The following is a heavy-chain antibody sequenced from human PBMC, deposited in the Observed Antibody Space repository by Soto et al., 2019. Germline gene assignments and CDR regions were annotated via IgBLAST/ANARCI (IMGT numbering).Heavy chain of an antibody. CDR2: IYPGDSDT. J-gene: IGHJ5*02. CDR1: GYSFTSYW. Sequence: GESLKISCKGSGYSFTSYWIGWVRQMPGKGLEWMGIIYPGDSDTRYSPSFQGQVTISADKSISTAYLQWSSLKASDTAMYYCARLLDMSIAARPNWFDPWGQGTLVTVSS. V-gene: IGHV5-51*01. D-gene: IGHD6-6*01. CDR3: ARLLDMSIAARPNWFDP.